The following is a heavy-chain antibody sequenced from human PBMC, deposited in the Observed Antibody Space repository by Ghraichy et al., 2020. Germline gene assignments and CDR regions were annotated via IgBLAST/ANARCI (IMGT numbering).Heavy chain of an antibody. Sequence: SETLSLTCAVYGGSFSGYYWSWIRQPPGKGLEWIGEINHSGSTNYNPSLKSRVTISVDTSKNQFSLKLSSVTAADTAVYYCARGRRSGGLRLNLSGYFDYWGQGTLVTVSS. CDR1: GGSFSGYY. V-gene: IGHV4-34*01. J-gene: IGHJ4*02. CDR3: ARGRRSGGLRLNLSGYFDY. D-gene: IGHD5-12*01. CDR2: INHSGST.